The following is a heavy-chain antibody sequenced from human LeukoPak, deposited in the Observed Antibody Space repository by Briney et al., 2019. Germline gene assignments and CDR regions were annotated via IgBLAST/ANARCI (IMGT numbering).Heavy chain of an antibody. CDR1: GGSISSYY. J-gene: IGHJ4*02. Sequence: SETLSLTCTVSGGSISSYYWSWIRQPAGKGLEWIGRIYTSGSTNYNPSLKSRVTMSVDTSRNQFSLKLSSVTAADTAVYYCAGDTAMSNFDYWGQGTLVTVSS. V-gene: IGHV4-4*07. CDR2: IYTSGST. D-gene: IGHD5-18*01. CDR3: AGDTAMSNFDY.